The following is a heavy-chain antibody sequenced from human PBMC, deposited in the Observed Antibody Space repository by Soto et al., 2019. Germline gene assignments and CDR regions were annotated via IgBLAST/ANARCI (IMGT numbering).Heavy chain of an antibody. D-gene: IGHD2-2*01. CDR1: GGSISSSSYY. J-gene: IGHJ6*02. V-gene: IGHV4-39*01. CDR3: AIVVVPAATIYYGMDV. Sequence: SETLSLTCTVSGGSISSSSYYWGWIRQPPGKGLEWIGSIYYSGSTYYNPSLKSRVTISVDTSKNQFSLKPSSVTAAGTAVYYCAIVVVPAATIYYGMDVWGQGTTVTVSS. CDR2: IYYSGST.